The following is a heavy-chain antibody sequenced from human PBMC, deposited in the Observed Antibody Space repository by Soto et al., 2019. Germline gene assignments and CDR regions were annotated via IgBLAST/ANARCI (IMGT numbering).Heavy chain of an antibody. CDR2: IMPIFRTP. CDR3: ASDKDRLQLGGSYDFILDV. D-gene: IGHD1-26*01. V-gene: IGHV1-69*12. J-gene: IGHJ6*02. Sequence: QVQLEQSGAEVKKPGSSVKVSCKASGGTFSNSAISWVRQAPGQGLEWMGGIMPIFRTPDYAQKFQGRVTITADESTSTAYMELRGLRSADTAVYYCASDKDRLQLGGSYDFILDVWGQGTTVTVSS. CDR1: GGTFSNSA.